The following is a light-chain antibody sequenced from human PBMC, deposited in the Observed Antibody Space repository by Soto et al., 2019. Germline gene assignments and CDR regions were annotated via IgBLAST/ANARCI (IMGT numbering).Light chain of an antibody. CDR1: QSVSTN. V-gene: IGKV3-20*01. CDR3: QQCGSSST. CDR2: GAS. Sequence: EIVLTQSPGSLSLSPGAGAPLSCRASQSVSTNVAWYQQSPGQPPKLLIFGASSRATGIPARFSGSGSGTDFTLIINRLQPEDFAVYYCQQCGSSSTFGQGTRLEIK. J-gene: IGKJ5*01.